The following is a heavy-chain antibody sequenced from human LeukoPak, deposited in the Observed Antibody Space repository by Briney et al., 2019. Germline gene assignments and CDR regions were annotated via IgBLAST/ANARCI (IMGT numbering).Heavy chain of an antibody. V-gene: IGHV5-51*01. CDR3: ARLFCSGGTCFGGFFDY. CDR2: IYPADSDI. J-gene: IGHJ4*02. Sequence: GESLKISCKASGYRFTSFWIGWVRQMPGKGLEWMGIIYPADSDIRYSPSFQGQVTISADKSISTAYLQWSSLKTSDTAIYYCARLFCSGGTCFGGFFDYWGQGTLVTVSS. D-gene: IGHD2-15*01. CDR1: GYRFTSFW.